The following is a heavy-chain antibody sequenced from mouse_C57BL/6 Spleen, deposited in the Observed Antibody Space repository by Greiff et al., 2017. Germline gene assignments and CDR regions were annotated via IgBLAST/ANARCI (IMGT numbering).Heavy chain of an antibody. J-gene: IGHJ3*01. CDR3: ASPYGNYSAWFAY. CDR2: IHPNSGST. CDR1: GYTFTSYW. V-gene: IGHV1-64*01. Sequence: QVQLQQPGAELVKPGASVKLSCKASGYTFTSYWMHWVKQRPGQGLEWIGMIHPNSGSTNYNEKFKSKATLTVDKSSSTAYMQLSSLTSEDSAVYFCASPYGNYSAWFAYWGQGTLVTVSA. D-gene: IGHD2-1*01.